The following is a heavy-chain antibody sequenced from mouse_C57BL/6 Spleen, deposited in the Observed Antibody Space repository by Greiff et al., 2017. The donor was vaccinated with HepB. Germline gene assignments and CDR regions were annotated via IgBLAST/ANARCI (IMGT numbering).Heavy chain of an antibody. J-gene: IGHJ2*01. Sequence: EVQGVESGGDLVKPGGSLKLSCAASGFTFSSYGMSWVRQTPDKRLEWVATISSGGSYTYYPDSVKGRFTISRDNAKNTLYLQMSSLKSEDTAMYYCARHLFYYFDYWGQGTTLTVSS. V-gene: IGHV5-6*01. CDR1: GFTFSSYG. CDR3: ARHLFYYFDY. CDR2: ISSGGSYT.